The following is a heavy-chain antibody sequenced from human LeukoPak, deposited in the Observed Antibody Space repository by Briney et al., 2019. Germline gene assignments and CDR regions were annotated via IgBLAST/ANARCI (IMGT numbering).Heavy chain of an antibody. CDR3: AMRVYNSGWYIDD. Sequence: GRSLRLSCAASGFTFSSYAMHWVRQAPGKGLEWGAVISYDGSNKYYADSVKGRFTISRDNSKNTLYLKLNSLTAEDTAVYYCAMRVYNSGWYIDDRGQGTLVTVSS. CDR2: ISYDGSNK. D-gene: IGHD6-19*01. V-gene: IGHV3-30-3*01. J-gene: IGHJ4*02. CDR1: GFTFSSYA.